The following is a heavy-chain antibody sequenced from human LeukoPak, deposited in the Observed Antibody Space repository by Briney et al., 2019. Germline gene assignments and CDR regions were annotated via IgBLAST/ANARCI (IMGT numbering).Heavy chain of an antibody. D-gene: IGHD6-13*01. CDR1: GYTFTSYY. V-gene: IGHV1-46*01. CDR3: ARTTPRIAAAGRTPGWFDP. J-gene: IGHJ5*02. Sequence: ASVKVSCKASGYTFTSYYMHWVRQAPGQGLEWMGIINPSGGSTSYAQKFQGRVTMTRDTSTSTVYMELNNLRSEDTAVYYCARTTPRIAAAGRTPGWFDPWGQGTLVTVSS. CDR2: INPSGGST.